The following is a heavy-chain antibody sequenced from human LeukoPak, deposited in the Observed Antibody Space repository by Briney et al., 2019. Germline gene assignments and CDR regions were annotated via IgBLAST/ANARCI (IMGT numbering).Heavy chain of an antibody. CDR2: IKQDGSEK. J-gene: IGHJ4*02. CDR3: ASGMDYYDSSSYYPTWGPLDY. CDR1: GFTFSSYW. D-gene: IGHD3-22*01. Sequence: PGGSLRLSCAASGFTFSSYWMSWVRQAPGKGLDWVANIKQDGSEKYYVDSVKGRFTISRDNAKNSLYLQMNSLRAEDTAVYYCASGMDYYDSSSYYPTWGPLDYWGQGTLVTVSS. V-gene: IGHV3-7*01.